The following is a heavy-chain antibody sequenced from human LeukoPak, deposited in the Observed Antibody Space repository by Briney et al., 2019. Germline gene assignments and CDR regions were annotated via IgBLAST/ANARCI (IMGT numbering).Heavy chain of an antibody. J-gene: IGHJ2*01. CDR2: INSDGSST. Sequence: PGGSLRLSCAASGFTFSSYWMHWVRQAPGKGLVWVSRINSDGSSTSYADSVKGRFTISRDNAKNTLYLQMNSLRAEDTAVYYCAKDLNIAARPHRWYFDLWGRGTLVTVSS. V-gene: IGHV3-74*01. CDR1: GFTFSSYW. D-gene: IGHD6-6*01. CDR3: AKDLNIAARPHRWYFDL.